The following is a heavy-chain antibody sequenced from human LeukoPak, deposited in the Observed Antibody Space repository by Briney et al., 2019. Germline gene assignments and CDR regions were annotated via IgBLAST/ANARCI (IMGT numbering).Heavy chain of an antibody. CDR2: ISAYNGNT. J-gene: IGHJ6*03. CDR3: ARMGYCSSTSRYASYYYYMDV. D-gene: IGHD2-2*01. V-gene: IGHV1-18*01. CDR1: GYTFTSYG. Sequence: GASVKVSCKASGYTFTSYGISWVRQAPGQGLEWMGWISAYNGNTNYAQKLQGRVTMTTDTSTSTAYMELRSLRSDDTAVYYCARMGYCSSTSRYASYYYYMDVWGKGTTVTVSS.